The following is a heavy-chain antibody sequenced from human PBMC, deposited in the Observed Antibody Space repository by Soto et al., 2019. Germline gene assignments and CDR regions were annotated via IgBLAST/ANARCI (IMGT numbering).Heavy chain of an antibody. CDR1: GDSVSGNSVT. CDR2: TYYRSKWYS. V-gene: IGHV6-1*01. CDR3: VRLIGNSWLDC. Sequence: PSQTLSLTCAISGDSVSGNSVTWNWIRQSPSRGLEWLGRTYYRSKWYSDYAVSVKSRVTINPDTSKNQFSLQLNSVTPEDTAVYYCVRLIGNSWLDCWAQGTPVTVSS. J-gene: IGHJ5*01. D-gene: IGHD2-8*01.